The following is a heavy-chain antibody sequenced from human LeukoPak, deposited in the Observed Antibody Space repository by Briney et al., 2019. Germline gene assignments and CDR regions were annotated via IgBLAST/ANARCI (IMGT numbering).Heavy chain of an antibody. CDR3: ASSPDVVAPGFDP. Sequence: SQTLSLTCTVSGGSISSGSYYWSWIRQPAGKGLEWIGRIYTSGSTNYNPSLKSRVTISVDTSKNQFSLKLSSVTAADTAVYYCASSPDVVAPGFDPWGQGTLVTVSS. D-gene: IGHD2-15*01. V-gene: IGHV4-61*02. J-gene: IGHJ5*02. CDR1: GGSISSGSYY. CDR2: IYTSGST.